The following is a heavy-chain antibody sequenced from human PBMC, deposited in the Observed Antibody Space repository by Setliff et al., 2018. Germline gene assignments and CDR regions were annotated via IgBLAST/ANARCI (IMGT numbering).Heavy chain of an antibody. CDR1: GYTFTSYY. CDR2: INPSGGSP. D-gene: IGHD2-15*01. CDR3: AREAKRNVVVVVAATPVY. Sequence: ASVKVSCKASGYTFTSYYMHWVRQAPGQGLEWMGIINPSGGSPSYAQKFQGRVTMTRDTSTSTVYMELSSLRSEDTAVYYCAREAKRNVVVVVAATPVYWGQGTLVTVSS. V-gene: IGHV1-46*01. J-gene: IGHJ4*02.